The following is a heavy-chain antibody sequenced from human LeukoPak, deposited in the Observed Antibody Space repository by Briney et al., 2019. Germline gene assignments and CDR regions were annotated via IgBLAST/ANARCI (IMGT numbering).Heavy chain of an antibody. CDR1: GGSISSYY. D-gene: IGHD6-13*01. CDR3: ARVRKVAAAGTDAFDI. V-gene: IGHV4-4*07. CDR2: IYTSGST. Sequence: SETLSLTCTVAGGSISSYYWSWIRQPAGKGLEWIGRIYTSGSTNYNPSLKSRVTMSVDTSKNQFSLKLSSVTAADTAVYYCARVRKVAAAGTDAFDIWGQGTMVTVSS. J-gene: IGHJ3*02.